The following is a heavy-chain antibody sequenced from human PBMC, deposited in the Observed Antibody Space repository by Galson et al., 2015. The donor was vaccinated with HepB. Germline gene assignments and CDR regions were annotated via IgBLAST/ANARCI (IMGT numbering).Heavy chain of an antibody. D-gene: IGHD3-22*01. V-gene: IGHV3-30-3*01. CDR3: ARITSFYDSSGYYPLGFDY. Sequence: SLRLSCAASGFTFSSYAMHWVRQAPGKGLEWVAVISYDGSNKYYADSVKGRFTISRDNSKNTLYLQMNSLRAEDTAVYYCARITSFYDSSGYYPLGFDYWGQGTLVTVSS. J-gene: IGHJ4*02. CDR2: ISYDGSNK. CDR1: GFTFSSYA.